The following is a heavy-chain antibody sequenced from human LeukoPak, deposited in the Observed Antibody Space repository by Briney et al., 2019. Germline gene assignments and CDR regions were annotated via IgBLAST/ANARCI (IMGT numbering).Heavy chain of an antibody. J-gene: IGHJ6*03. V-gene: IGHV4-34*01. CDR1: GGSFSGYF. D-gene: IGHD3-10*01. Sequence: SETLSLTCAVFGGSFSGYFWNWIRQPPGKGLEWIGEINHSGSINYNSSLKSRVTISVDTSKNQFSLKVSSVTAADTAVYYCARRMGRRFGERYYYYHYMDVWGKGTTVTISS. CDR2: INHSGSI. CDR3: ARRMGRRFGERYYYYHYMDV.